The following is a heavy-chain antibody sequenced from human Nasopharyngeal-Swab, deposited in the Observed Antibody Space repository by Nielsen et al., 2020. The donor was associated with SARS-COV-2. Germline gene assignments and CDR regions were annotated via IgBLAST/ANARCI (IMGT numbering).Heavy chain of an antibody. D-gene: IGHD3-3*01. CDR2: IKQDGSAK. V-gene: IGHV3-7*01. Sequence: GESLRISCAASGFTFSSYWLSWVRQAPGKGLEWVANIKQDGSAKYYVDSVKGRFTISRDNAKNSLYLQMNSMRAEETAVYYCTGDGDFWSGYSNGMDVWGQGTTVTVSS. CDR3: TGDGDFWSGYSNGMDV. J-gene: IGHJ6*02. CDR1: GFTFSSYW.